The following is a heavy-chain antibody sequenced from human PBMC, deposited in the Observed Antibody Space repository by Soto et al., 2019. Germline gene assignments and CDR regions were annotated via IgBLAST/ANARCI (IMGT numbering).Heavy chain of an antibody. J-gene: IGHJ4*02. D-gene: IGHD6-13*01. CDR3: ARDDGTGQQLVRGFDY. Sequence: SETLSLTCAVSGGSISSSNWWSWVRQPPGKGLEWIGEIYHSGSTNYNPSLKSRVTISVDKSKNQFSLKLSSVTAADTAVYYCARDDGTGQQLVRGFDYWGQGTLVTVSS. CDR1: GGSISSSNW. CDR2: IYHSGST. V-gene: IGHV4-4*02.